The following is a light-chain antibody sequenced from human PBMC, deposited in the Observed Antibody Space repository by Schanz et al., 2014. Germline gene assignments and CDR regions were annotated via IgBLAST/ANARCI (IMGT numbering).Light chain of an antibody. V-gene: IGLV2-14*01. CDR1: SSDVGGYNY. CDR3: CSYAGSNFVV. Sequence: QSALTQPASVSGSPGQSITISCTGTSSDVGGYNYVSWYQQHPGKAPKLMIYDVSNRPSGVSNRFSGSKSGNTASLTISGLQAEDEADYYCCSYAGSNFVVFGGGTKLTVL. CDR2: DVS. J-gene: IGLJ2*01.